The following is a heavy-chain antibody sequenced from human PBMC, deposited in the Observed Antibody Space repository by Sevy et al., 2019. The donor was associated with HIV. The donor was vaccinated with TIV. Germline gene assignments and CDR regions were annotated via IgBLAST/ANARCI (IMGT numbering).Heavy chain of an antibody. CDR1: GFSLNNYW. CDR2: IKQDGSVK. V-gene: IGHV3-7*01. CDR3: VRAIAAAGSF. D-gene: IGHD6-13*01. J-gene: IGHJ4*02. Sequence: GGSLRLSCAASGFSLNNYWMNWVRLAPDKGLEWVANIKQDGSVKYYVDSVKGRFTISRINARNLLYLQMNSLRVEDTAHYYCVRAIAAAGSFWGQGTLVTVSS.